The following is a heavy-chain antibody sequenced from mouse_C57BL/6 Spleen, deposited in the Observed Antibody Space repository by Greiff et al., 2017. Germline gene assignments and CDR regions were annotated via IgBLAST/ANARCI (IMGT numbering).Heavy chain of an antibody. D-gene: IGHD2-4*01. CDR3: ARPYYDYYDWDYSAMDY. CDR1: GFTFSSYG. V-gene: IGHV5-6*01. J-gene: IGHJ4*01. Sequence: EVKLVESGGDLVKPGGSLKLSCAASGFTFSSYGMSWVRQTPDKRLEWVATISSGGSYTYYPDSVKGRFTISRDNAKITLYLQMSSLKSDDTAVYYCARPYYDYYDWDYSAMDYWGQGTTVTVSS. CDR2: ISSGGSYT.